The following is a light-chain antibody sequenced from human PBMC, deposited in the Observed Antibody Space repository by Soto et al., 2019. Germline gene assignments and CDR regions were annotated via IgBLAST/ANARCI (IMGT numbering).Light chain of an antibody. CDR1: QSVSTN. Sequence: EIVMTQSPATLSVSPGERATLSCSASQSVSTNLAWYQHKPGQAPRLLIYGASTRATGIPARFSGSGSGTEFTLTISSLQSEDCAVYYCQQHDNWPPWTFGQGTKVDIK. J-gene: IGKJ1*01. CDR3: QQHDNWPPWT. CDR2: GAS. V-gene: IGKV3-15*01.